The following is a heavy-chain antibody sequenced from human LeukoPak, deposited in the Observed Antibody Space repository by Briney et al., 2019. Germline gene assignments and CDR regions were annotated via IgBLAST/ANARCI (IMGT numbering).Heavy chain of an antibody. CDR1: GFTFSSYA. V-gene: IGHV3-23*01. CDR2: ISGSGGST. Sequence: GGSLRLSCAASGFTFSSYAMSWVRQAPGKGLEWVSAISGSGGSTYYADSVKGRFTISRDNSKNTLYLQMNSLRAEDTAVYYCAKDLGWDILTVYYYKGIYFDYWGQGTLVTVSS. J-gene: IGHJ4*02. D-gene: IGHD3-9*01. CDR3: AKDLGWDILTVYYYKGIYFDY.